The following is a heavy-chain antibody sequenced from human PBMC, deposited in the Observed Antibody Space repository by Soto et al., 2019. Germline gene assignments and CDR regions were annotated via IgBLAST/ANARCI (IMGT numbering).Heavy chain of an antibody. CDR3: ARVRLRYFDWLLAAFDI. CDR2: INHSGST. Sequence: SETLSLTCAVYGGSFSGYYWSWIRQPPGKWLEWIGEINHSGSTNYNPSLKSRVTISVDTSKNQFSLKLSSVTAADTAVYYCARVRLRYFDWLLAAFDIWGQGXMVTVSS. CDR1: GGSFSGYY. V-gene: IGHV4-34*01. J-gene: IGHJ3*02. D-gene: IGHD3-9*01.